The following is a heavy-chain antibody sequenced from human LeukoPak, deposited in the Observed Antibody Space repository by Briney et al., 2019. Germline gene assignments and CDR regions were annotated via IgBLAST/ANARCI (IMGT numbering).Heavy chain of an antibody. D-gene: IGHD3-22*01. Sequence: SETLSLTCTVSGGSISSYYWSWIRQPPGKGLERIGYIYYSGSTNYNPSLKSRVTISVDTSKNQFSLKLSSVTAADTAVYYCTAEYDSSGYYPWFFDLWGRGTLVTASS. CDR3: TAEYDSSGYYPWFFDL. V-gene: IGHV4-59*01. CDR2: IYYSGST. J-gene: IGHJ2*01. CDR1: GGSISSYY.